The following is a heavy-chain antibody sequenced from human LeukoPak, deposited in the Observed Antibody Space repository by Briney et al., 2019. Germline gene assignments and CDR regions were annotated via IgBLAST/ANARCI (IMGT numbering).Heavy chain of an antibody. CDR2: ISYDGSNK. Sequence: PGRSLRLSCAASGFTFSSYAMHWVRQAPGKGLEWVAVISYDGSNKYYADSVKGRFTISRDNSKNTLYLQMNSLRAEDTAVYYCAKAGLLRFGKPQTNKQGVDYWGQGTLVTVSS. V-gene: IGHV3-30*04. CDR1: GFTFSSYA. CDR3: AKAGLLRFGKPQTNKQGVDY. J-gene: IGHJ4*02. D-gene: IGHD1-14*01.